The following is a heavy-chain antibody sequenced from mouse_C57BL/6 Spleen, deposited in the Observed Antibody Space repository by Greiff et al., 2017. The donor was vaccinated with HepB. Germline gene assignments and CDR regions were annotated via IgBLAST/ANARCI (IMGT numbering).Heavy chain of an antibody. CDR1: GFNIKDYY. J-gene: IGHJ4*01. CDR2: IDPEDGDT. D-gene: IGHD2-1*01. V-gene: IGHV14-1*01. Sequence: EVQLQQSGAELVRPGASVKLSCTASGFNIKDYYMHWVKQRPEQGLEWIGRIDPEDGDTEYAPKFQGKATMTADTSTNTAYLQLSSLTSEDTAVYYCTRIYYGNYDAMDYWGQGTSVTVSS. CDR3: TRIYYGNYDAMDY.